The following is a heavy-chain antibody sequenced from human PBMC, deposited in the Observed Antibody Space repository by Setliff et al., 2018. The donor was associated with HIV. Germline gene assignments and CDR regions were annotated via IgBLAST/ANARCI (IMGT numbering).Heavy chain of an antibody. V-gene: IGHV1-2*02. CDR2: INPNNGDT. CDR1: GYTFTGYY. J-gene: IGHJ5*02. D-gene: IGHD3-16*01. CDR3: AKRTFGSGRLDP. Sequence: ASVKVSCKASGYTFTGYYVHWVRQAPGQGLEWMGWINPNNGDTNYAQKFQGRVTMTRDTSISTAYMELSSLKSDDTAVYYCAKRTFGSGRLDPWGQGTLVTVSS.